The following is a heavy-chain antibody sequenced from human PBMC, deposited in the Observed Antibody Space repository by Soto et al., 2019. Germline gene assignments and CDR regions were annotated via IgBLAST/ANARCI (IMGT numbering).Heavy chain of an antibody. CDR3: AKGVSDYRYYYYGMDV. D-gene: IGHD4-17*01. Sequence: GGSLRLSCAASGFTFSSYGMHWVRQAPGKGLEWVAVIWYDGSNKYYADSVKGRFTISRDNSKNTLYLQMNSLRAEDTAVYYCAKGVSDYRYYYYGMDVWGQGTTVTVSS. CDR2: IWYDGSNK. J-gene: IGHJ6*02. CDR1: GFTFSSYG. V-gene: IGHV3-33*06.